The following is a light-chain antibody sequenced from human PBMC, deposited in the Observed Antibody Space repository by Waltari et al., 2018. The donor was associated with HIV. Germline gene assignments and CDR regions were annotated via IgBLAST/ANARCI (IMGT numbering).Light chain of an antibody. CDR3: QQYYTTPLT. J-gene: IGKJ4*01. V-gene: IGKV4-1*01. CDR2: WAS. CDR1: QSVLYSSNNKNY. Sequence: IVMTQSPDSLAVSLGARATINCKSSQSVLYSSNNKNYLAWYQQKPGQPPKLLIYWASARESGVPGRFSGSGSGTDFTLTISSLQAEDVAVYYCQQYYTTPLTFGGGTKVEIK.